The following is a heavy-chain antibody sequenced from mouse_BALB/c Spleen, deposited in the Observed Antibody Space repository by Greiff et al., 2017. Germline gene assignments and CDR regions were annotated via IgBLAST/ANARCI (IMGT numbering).Heavy chain of an antibody. Sequence: EVKLVESGGDLVKPGGSLKLSCAASGFTFSSYGMSWVRQTPDKRLEWVATISSGGSYTYFPDSVKGRFTISRDNAKNTLYLQMSSLKSEDTAMYYCAREGSYDRYGFSAWFAYGGQGTLVTVSA. CDR1: GFTFSSYG. CDR2: ISSGGSYT. D-gene: IGHD2-14*01. J-gene: IGHJ3*01. CDR3: AREGSYDRYGFSAWFAY. V-gene: IGHV5-6*01.